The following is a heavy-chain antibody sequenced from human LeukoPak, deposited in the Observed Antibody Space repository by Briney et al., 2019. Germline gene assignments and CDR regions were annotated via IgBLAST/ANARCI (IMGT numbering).Heavy chain of an antibody. J-gene: IGHJ5*02. CDR1: GYTFTGYF. CDR2: INPNTGGT. Sequence: RASVKVACKDSGYTFTGYFMHCVRQAPGQGLEWMGWINPNTGGTNYAQKFQGRVTMTRDTSISTAYMELSRLRSDDTAVYYCAKDGARWSWGPGTLVTVSS. CDR3: AKDGARWS. V-gene: IGHV1-2*02. D-gene: IGHD6-13*01.